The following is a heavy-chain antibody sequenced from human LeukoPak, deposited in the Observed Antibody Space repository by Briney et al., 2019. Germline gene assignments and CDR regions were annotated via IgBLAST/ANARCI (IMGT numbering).Heavy chain of an antibody. CDR1: GFTFSSYG. CDR3: AKVYVWNEYYFDY. V-gene: IGHV3-48*01. D-gene: IGHD1-1*01. Sequence: GGSLRLSCAASGFTFSSYGMNWVRQAPGKGLEWVSYISSSSSTIYYADSVKGRFTISRDNSNNTLYLQMNSLRAEDTAVYFCAKVYVWNEYYFDYWGQGTLVTVSS. J-gene: IGHJ4*02. CDR2: ISSSSSTI.